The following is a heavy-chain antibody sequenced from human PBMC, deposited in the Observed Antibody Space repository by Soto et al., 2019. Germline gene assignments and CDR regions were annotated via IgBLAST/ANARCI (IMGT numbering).Heavy chain of an antibody. J-gene: IGHJ6*02. Sequence: GGSLRLSCVASGFILSGYDMHWVRQATGEGLEWVSAIGTAGDPYYSGSVKGRFTISRGNAENSVYLQMNSLRAGDTAVYYCARAGYDSSGYYFYAMDVWGPGTTVTVSS. V-gene: IGHV3-13*05. CDR3: ARAGYDSSGYYFYAMDV. CDR1: GFILSGYD. CDR2: IGTAGDP. D-gene: IGHD3-22*01.